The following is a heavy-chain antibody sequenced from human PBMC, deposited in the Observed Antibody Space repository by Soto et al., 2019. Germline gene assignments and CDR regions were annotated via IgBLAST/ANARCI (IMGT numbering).Heavy chain of an antibody. J-gene: IGHJ4*02. Sequence: QVQLVQSGPEVKKPGASVQVSCKASGYTFNTYGISWVRQAPGQGLEWMGWISGYNGNTNYAQNLQDRVTLTIDTSTDTAYMELRSLRSDDTALYYCARAVPLDYWGQGTLVTVSS. CDR1: GYTFNTYG. CDR3: ARAVPLDY. D-gene: IGHD6-19*01. CDR2: ISGYNGNT. V-gene: IGHV1-18*04.